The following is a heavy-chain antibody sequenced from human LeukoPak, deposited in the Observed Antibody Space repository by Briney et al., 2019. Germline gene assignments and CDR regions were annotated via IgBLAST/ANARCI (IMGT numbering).Heavy chain of an antibody. CDR3: ARGLLYGDYYYYMDV. V-gene: IGHV3-7*01. J-gene: IGHJ6*03. CDR2: IKEDGSEK. CDR1: GFPFSSYS. Sequence: PGGSLRLSCAASGFPFSSYSMSWVRQAPGKGLEWVANIKEDGSEKYYVASVKGRFTISRDNADNSLYLQMNSLRVEDTAMYYCARGLLYGDYYYYMDVWGKGTTVTISS. D-gene: IGHD4/OR15-4a*01.